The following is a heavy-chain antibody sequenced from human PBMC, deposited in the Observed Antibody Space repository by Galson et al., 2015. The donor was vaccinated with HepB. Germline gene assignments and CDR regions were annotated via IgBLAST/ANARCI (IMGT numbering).Heavy chain of an antibody. CDR3: ATVVRGHY. Sequence: SLRLSCAASGFTFSSYSMNWVRQAPGKGLEWISYITSTSSNIYYADSVKGRFTIPRDDAKNSLYLQMNSLRDEDTAVYYCATVVRGHYWGQGTLVTVSS. V-gene: IGHV3-48*02. CDR2: ITSTSSNI. J-gene: IGHJ4*02. D-gene: IGHD4-23*01. CDR1: GFTFSSYS.